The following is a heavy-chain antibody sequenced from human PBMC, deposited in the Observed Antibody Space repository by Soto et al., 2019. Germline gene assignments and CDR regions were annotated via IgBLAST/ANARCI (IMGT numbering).Heavy chain of an antibody. CDR1: GGSISSYY. Sequence: SETLSLPCTVSGGSISSYYWSWIRQPPGKGLEWIGYIYYSGSTNYNPSLKSRVTISVDTSKNQFSLKLSSVTAADTAVYYCARVDGLAALFDYWGQGTLVTVSS. CDR2: IYYSGST. D-gene: IGHD3-16*01. V-gene: IGHV4-59*01. CDR3: ARVDGLAALFDY. J-gene: IGHJ4*02.